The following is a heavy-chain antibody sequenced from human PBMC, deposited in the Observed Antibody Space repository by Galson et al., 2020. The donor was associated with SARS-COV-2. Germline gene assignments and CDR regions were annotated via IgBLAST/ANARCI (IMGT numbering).Heavy chain of an antibody. J-gene: IGHJ4*02. D-gene: IGHD1-26*01. CDR3: ASAWEPLQPLDY. V-gene: IGHV3-30*04. CDR2: ISYDGSNK. CDR1: GFTFSSYA. Sequence: GESLKISCAASGFTFSSYAMHWVRQAPGKGLEWVAVISYDGSNKYYADSVKGRFTISRDNSKNTLYLQMNSLRAEDTAVYYCASAWEPLQPLDYWGQGTLVTVSS.